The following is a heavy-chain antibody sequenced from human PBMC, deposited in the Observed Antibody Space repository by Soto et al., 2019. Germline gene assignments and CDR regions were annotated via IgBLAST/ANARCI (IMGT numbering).Heavy chain of an antibody. V-gene: IGHV4-38-2*02. CDR1: GYSISGGDY. D-gene: IGHD6-13*01. J-gene: IGHJ4*02. CDR3: ERDRIVAAGTIIEY. CDR2: IYHTGKT. Sequence: SATXSLTCSVSGYSISGGDYFCCIRQPPGKGLEWIGSIYHTGKTYYSPSLESRVTISVETSKSHFSMRLTSVTAADTDVYYCERDRIVAAGTIIEYWGQGTLVTVSS.